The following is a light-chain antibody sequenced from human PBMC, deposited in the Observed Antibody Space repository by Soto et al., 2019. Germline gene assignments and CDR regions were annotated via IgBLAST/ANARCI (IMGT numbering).Light chain of an antibody. J-gene: IGKJ2*01. CDR1: QSVSKNY. V-gene: IGKV3-20*01. CDR2: GSS. CDR3: QQDGSLTQYT. Sequence: EVVLTQSPGTLSLSPGERAHLSCRASQSVSKNYLAWYQQKPGQSPKLLIFGSSDSATGIRDRFSASGCGTGFTLTISSLEHEDFALYYCQQDGSLTQYTFGQGTKLEIK.